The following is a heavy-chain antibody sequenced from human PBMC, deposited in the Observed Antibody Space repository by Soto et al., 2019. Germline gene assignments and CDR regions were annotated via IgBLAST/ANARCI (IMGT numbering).Heavy chain of an antibody. CDR1: GYTFTGYY. Sequence: GASVKVSCKASGYTFTGYYMHWVRQAPGQGLEWMGWINPNSGGTNYAQKFQGWVTMTRDTSISTAYMELSRLRSDDTAVYYCARDRCSGGSCDYYGMDVWGQGTTVTVSS. CDR2: INPNSGGT. D-gene: IGHD2-15*01. V-gene: IGHV1-2*04. J-gene: IGHJ6*02. CDR3: ARDRCSGGSCDYYGMDV.